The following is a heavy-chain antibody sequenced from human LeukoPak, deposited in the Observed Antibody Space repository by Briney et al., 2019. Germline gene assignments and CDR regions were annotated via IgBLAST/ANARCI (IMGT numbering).Heavy chain of an antibody. D-gene: IGHD1-7*01. CDR2: IIPILGIA. CDR1: GGTFSSYT. Sequence: GSSVKVSCKASGGTFSSYTISWVRQAPGQGLEWMGRIIPILGIANYAQKFQGRVTITADKSTSTAYMELSSLRSEDTAVYYCATTGQTTDYYYYYMDVWGKGTTVTVSS. V-gene: IGHV1-69*02. J-gene: IGHJ6*03. CDR3: ATTGQTTDYYYYYMDV.